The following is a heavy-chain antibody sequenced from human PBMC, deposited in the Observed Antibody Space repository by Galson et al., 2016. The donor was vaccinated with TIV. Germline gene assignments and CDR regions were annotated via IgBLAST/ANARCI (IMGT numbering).Heavy chain of an antibody. D-gene: IGHD2-2*01. Sequence: SVKVSCKASGGAFSSDAISWVRQAPGHGLEWMGGIIPIFGSANYAQKFQGRVTITADESTTTAYMELSSLRVEDTAVYYCARGGPGCSSTSCYGALDPWGQGTLVTVSS. V-gene: IGHV1-69*13. CDR3: ARGGPGCSSTSCYGALDP. J-gene: IGHJ5*02. CDR2: IIPIFGSA. CDR1: GGAFSSDA.